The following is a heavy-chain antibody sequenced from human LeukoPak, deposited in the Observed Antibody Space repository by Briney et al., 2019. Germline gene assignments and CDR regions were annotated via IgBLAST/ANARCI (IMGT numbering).Heavy chain of an antibody. D-gene: IGHD1-26*01. J-gene: IGHJ3*02. Sequence: SETLSLTCSVSGVPISSRSYYWGWIRQPPGKGLEWIGSMYFSGTTYYNPSLKSRVTISVHTPENHLSLKLTSVTATDTAVYYCARHLRFGSSALPRDVFDIWGRGTVVSVSS. CDR1: GVPISSRSYY. V-gene: IGHV4-39*01. CDR3: ARHLRFGSSALPRDVFDI. CDR2: MYFSGTT.